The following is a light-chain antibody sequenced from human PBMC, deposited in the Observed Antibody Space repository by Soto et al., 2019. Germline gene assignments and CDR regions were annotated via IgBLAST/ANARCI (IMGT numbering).Light chain of an antibody. CDR1: QNINSW. J-gene: IGKJ2*01. CDR3: QHYKRYTYT. Sequence: DIQMTQSPSTLSASVGDRVTLTCRASQNINSWLAWYQQSPGQAPKLLIYDASTLESGVPSRFSGSESGTEFTLTINSLQPEDVATYYSQHYKRYTYTFGKGTTVEI. CDR2: DAS. V-gene: IGKV1-5*01.